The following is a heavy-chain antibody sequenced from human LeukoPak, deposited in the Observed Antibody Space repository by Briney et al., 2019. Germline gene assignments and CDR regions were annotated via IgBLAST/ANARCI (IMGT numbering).Heavy chain of an antibody. J-gene: IGHJ4*02. Sequence: GEPLKISCKGSGYSFSSHWIGWVRQMPGKGLEWMGIIYLGDSDTRYSPSFQGQVTISADKSISTAYLQWGSLKASDTAMYYCARHPSYTSGWPLDSWGQGTLVTVSS. CDR1: GYSFSSHW. V-gene: IGHV5-51*01. D-gene: IGHD6-19*01. CDR2: IYLGDSDT. CDR3: ARHPSYTSGWPLDS.